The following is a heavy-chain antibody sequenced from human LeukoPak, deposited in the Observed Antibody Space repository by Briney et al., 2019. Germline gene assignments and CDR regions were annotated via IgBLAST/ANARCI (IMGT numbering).Heavy chain of an antibody. CDR3: AADLPYSNYGPLDY. Sequence: EASVKVSCKASGYTFTSYGISWVRQAPGQGLEWMGWISAYNGSTNYAQKLQGRVTMTTDTSTSTAYMELRSLTSDDAAVYYCAADLPYSNYGPLDYWGQGTLVTVSS. V-gene: IGHV1-18*01. CDR1: GYTFTSYG. J-gene: IGHJ4*02. CDR2: ISAYNGST. D-gene: IGHD4-11*01.